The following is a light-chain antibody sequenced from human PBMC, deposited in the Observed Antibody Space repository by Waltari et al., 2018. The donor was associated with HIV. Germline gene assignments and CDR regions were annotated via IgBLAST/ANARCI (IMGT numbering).Light chain of an antibody. CDR2: DNN. V-gene: IGLV1-51*01. CDR1: SSNVGTYY. CDR3: GTWDSRLSAYV. Sequence: IISCSGTSSNVGTYYVSWYQQLPGTAPKLLIYDNNKRPSQIPDRFSGSKSDSSATLGITGLQTGDEADYYCGTWDSRLSAYVFGAGTRVTVL. J-gene: IGLJ1*01.